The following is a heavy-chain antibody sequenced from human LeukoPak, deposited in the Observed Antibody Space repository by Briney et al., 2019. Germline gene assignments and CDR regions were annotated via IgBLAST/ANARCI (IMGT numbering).Heavy chain of an antibody. D-gene: IGHD1-26*01. CDR1: GGSINSHY. J-gene: IGHJ4*02. CDR2: VYTSGST. V-gene: IGHV4-4*07. Sequence: SETLSLTCTVSGGSINSHYWSWVRQPAGKGLEWIGRVYTSGSTTYNSSLKSRVTISLDTSKNHFFLRLSSVTAADTAVYYCARDREVGATGYYFDYWGQGTLVTVSS. CDR3: ARDREVGATGYYFDY.